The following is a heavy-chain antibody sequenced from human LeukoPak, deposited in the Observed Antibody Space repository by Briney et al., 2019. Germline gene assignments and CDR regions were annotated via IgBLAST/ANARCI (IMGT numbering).Heavy chain of an antibody. Sequence: GGSLRLSCAASGFTFSSYAMSWVRQAPGKGLEWVSGISGSGGSTYYADSVKGRFTISRDNSKNTLYLQMNSLRAEDTAAYYCAKLPIVVVVAATWWFDPWGQGTLVTVSS. CDR1: GFTFSSYA. J-gene: IGHJ5*02. CDR3: AKLPIVVVVAATWWFDP. D-gene: IGHD2-15*01. CDR2: ISGSGGST. V-gene: IGHV3-23*01.